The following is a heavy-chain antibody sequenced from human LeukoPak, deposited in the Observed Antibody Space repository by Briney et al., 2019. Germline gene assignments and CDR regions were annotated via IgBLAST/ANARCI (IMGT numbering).Heavy chain of an antibody. CDR2: INHSGST. Sequence: SETLSLTCAVYGGSFSGYYWSWIRQPPGKGLEWIGEINHSGSTNYNPSLKSRVTISVDTSRNQFSLKLSSVAAADTAVYYCARTTEAHSWRTRYYDYYMDVWGKGTAVAVSS. CDR1: GGSFSGYY. D-gene: IGHD6-13*01. CDR3: ARTTEAHSWRTRYYDYYMDV. J-gene: IGHJ6*03. V-gene: IGHV4-34*01.